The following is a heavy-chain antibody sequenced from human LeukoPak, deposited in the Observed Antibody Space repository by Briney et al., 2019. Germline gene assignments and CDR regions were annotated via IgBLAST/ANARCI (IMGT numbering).Heavy chain of an antibody. CDR2: IYSGGST. D-gene: IGHD6-13*01. CDR3: ASPKQPQAYYYGMDV. V-gene: IGHV3-66*01. Sequence: PGGSLRLSCAASGFTVSSNYMSWVRQAPGKGLEWVSVIYSGGSTYYADSVKGRFTISRDNSKNTLYLQMNSLRAEDTAVYYCASPKQPQAYYYGMDVWGQGTTVTVSS. CDR1: GFTVSSNY. J-gene: IGHJ6*02.